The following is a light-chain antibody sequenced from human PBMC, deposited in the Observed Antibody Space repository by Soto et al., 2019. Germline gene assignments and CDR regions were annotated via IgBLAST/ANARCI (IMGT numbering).Light chain of an antibody. Sequence: DIQMTQSPSSLSASVGDRVTINCKSSQSVLYSSNNKNYLAWYQQRPGQPPKLLIYWASTRESGVPDRFSGSGSGTDFTLTITSLQAEDVAVYYCQQYESTPPTFGQGTKLEIK. J-gene: IGKJ2*01. CDR2: WAS. CDR1: QSVLYSSNNKNY. V-gene: IGKV4-1*01. CDR3: QQYESTPPT.